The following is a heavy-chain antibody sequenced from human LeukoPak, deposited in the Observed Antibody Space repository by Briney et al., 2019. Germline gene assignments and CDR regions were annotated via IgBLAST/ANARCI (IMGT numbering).Heavy chain of an antibody. CDR1: GYTFTGYY. J-gene: IGHJ5*02. V-gene: IGHV1-2*02. Sequence: ASVKASCKASGYTFTGYYMHWVRQAPGQGLEWMGWINPNSGGTNYAQKFQGRVTMTRDTSISTAYMELSRLRSDDTAVYYCARATRSYNWFDPWGQGTLVTVSS. CDR2: INPNSGGT. D-gene: IGHD1-26*01. CDR3: ARATRSYNWFDP.